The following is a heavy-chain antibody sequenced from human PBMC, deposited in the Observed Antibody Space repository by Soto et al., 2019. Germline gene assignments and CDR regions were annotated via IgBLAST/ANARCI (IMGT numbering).Heavy chain of an antibody. Sequence: QVQLVESGGGVVQPGRSLRLSCAASGFTFSSYAMHWVRQAPGKGLEWVAVISYDGSNKYYADSVKGRFTISRDNSKNTLYLQMNSLRAEDTAVYYCARDRGVGYCTNGVCSTPLSYYYYGMDVWGQGTTVTVSS. D-gene: IGHD2-8*01. CDR1: GFTFSSYA. V-gene: IGHV3-30-3*01. J-gene: IGHJ6*02. CDR3: ARDRGVGYCTNGVCSTPLSYYYYGMDV. CDR2: ISYDGSNK.